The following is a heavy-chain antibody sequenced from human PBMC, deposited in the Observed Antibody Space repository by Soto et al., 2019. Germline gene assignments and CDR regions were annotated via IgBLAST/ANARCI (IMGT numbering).Heavy chain of an antibody. J-gene: IGHJ4*02. D-gene: IGHD1-26*01. Sequence: EVQLLESGGGLVQPGGSLRLSCAASGFTFSSYAMSWVRQAPGKGLEWVSAISGSGGSTYYADSVKGRFTISRDNSKNTLYLQMNSLRAEDTTVYYCAKATTKSGTKYYFDYWGQGTLVTVSS. CDR3: AKATTKSGTKYYFDY. CDR2: ISGSGGST. V-gene: IGHV3-23*01. CDR1: GFTFSSYA.